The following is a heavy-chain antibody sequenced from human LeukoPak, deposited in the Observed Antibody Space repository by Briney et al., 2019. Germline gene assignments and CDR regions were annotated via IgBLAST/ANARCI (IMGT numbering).Heavy chain of an antibody. CDR1: GYTFTGYY. D-gene: IGHD3-10*01. CDR3: ARTTMVRGVIGGNWFDP. J-gene: IGHJ5*02. Sequence: ASVKVSCKASGYTFTGYYMHWVRQAPGQGLEWMGWINPNSGGTNYAQKFQGRVTMTRDTSISTAYMELSRLRSDDTAVYYCARTTMVRGVIGGNWFDPWGQGTLVTVSS. V-gene: IGHV1-2*02. CDR2: INPNSGGT.